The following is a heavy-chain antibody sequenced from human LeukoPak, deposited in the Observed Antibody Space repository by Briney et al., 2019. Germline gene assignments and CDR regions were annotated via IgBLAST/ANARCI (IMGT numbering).Heavy chain of an antibody. CDR2: MNPNSGNT. CDR3: AGLSAVAGYYYYYMDV. CDR1: GYTFTSYD. D-gene: IGHD6-19*01. Sequence: VASVKVSCKASGYTFTSYDINWVRQATGQGLEWMGWMNPNSGNTGYAQKFQGRVTMTRNTSISTAYMELSSLRSEDTAVYYCAGLSAVAGYYYYYMDVWGKGTTVTVSS. V-gene: IGHV1-8*01. J-gene: IGHJ6*03.